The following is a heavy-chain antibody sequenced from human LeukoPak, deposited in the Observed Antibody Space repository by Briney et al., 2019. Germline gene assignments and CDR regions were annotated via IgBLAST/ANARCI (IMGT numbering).Heavy chain of an antibody. CDR2: FKSKTDGGTT. V-gene: IGHV3-15*01. CDR1: AFTFSNAW. J-gene: IGHJ4*02. CDR3: TTEIVVVVAAASDY. Sequence: GGSLRFSCAALAFTFSNAWLSWLAQAQGKGLRGFGGFKSKTDGGTTYYAAPVKGRFTISRDDSKNTLYLQMNSLKTEDTAVYYCTTEIVVVVAAASDYWGQGTLVTVSS. D-gene: IGHD2-15*01.